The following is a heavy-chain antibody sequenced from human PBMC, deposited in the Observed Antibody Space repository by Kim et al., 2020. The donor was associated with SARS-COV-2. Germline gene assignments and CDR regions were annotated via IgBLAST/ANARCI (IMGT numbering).Heavy chain of an antibody. D-gene: IGHD2-2*01. V-gene: IGHV3-21*01. Sequence: GGSLRLSCAASGFTFSSYSMNWVRQAPGKGLEWVSSISSSSSYIYYADSVKGRFTISRDNAKNSLYLQMNSLRAEDTAVYYCARDGLVVPGVATTTAASDAFDIWGQGTMVTVSS. CDR3: ARDGLVVPGVATTTAASDAFDI. J-gene: IGHJ3*02. CDR1: GFTFSSYS. CDR2: ISSSSSYI.